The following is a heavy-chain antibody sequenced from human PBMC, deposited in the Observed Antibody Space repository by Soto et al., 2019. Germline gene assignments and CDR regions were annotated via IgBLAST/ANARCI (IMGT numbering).Heavy chain of an antibody. CDR2: ISYTGDT. CDR3: ARIVVGATVDL. J-gene: IGHJ5*02. D-gene: IGHD1-26*01. Sequence: PSETLSLTCIVSGDSVSSDRYFWTWIRQPPGKGLEWIAYISYTGDTNYNPALKSRVTISVDTSRNQFSLTLTSVTAADTAVYFCARIVVGATVDLGGQGSLVTVSS. CDR1: GDSVSSDRYF. V-gene: IGHV4-61*01.